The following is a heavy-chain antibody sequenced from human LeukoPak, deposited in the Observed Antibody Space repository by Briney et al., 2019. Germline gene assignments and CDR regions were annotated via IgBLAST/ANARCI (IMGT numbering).Heavy chain of an antibody. Sequence: ASVKVSCKVSGYTLTELSMHWVRQAPGKGLEWMGGFDPEDGETIYAQKFQGRVTMTEDTSTDTAYMELSSLRSEDTAVYYCATRGGYILTGPTDPPFDYWGQGTLVTVSS. V-gene: IGHV1-24*01. J-gene: IGHJ4*02. CDR2: FDPEDGET. CDR3: ATRGGYILTGPTDPPFDY. CDR1: GYTLTELS. D-gene: IGHD3-9*01.